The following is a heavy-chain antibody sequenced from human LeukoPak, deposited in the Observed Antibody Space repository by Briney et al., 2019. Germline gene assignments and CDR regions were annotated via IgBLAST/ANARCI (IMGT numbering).Heavy chain of an antibody. CDR1: GGSFSGYY. J-gene: IGHJ3*02. CDR2: INHSGST. CDR3: ASSLFLNAFDI. D-gene: IGHD2/OR15-2a*01. V-gene: IGHV4-34*01. Sequence: SETLSLTCAVYGGSFSGYYWSWIRQPPGKGLEWIGEINHSGSTNYNPSLKSRVTISVDTSKNQFSLKLSSVTAADTAVYYCASSLFLNAFDIWGQGTMVTVSS.